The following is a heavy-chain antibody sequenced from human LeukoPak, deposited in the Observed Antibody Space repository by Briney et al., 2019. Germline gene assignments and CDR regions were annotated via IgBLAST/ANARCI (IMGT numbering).Heavy chain of an antibody. Sequence: PSETLSLTCTVSGGSVNSGSYYWNWIRQPPGKGLEWIGYFYYSGSTNYNPSLKSRVTISVDTSKNQFSLKLSSVTAADTAVYYCARAAYSGSYHSDYWGQGTLVTVSS. V-gene: IGHV4-61*01. CDR3: ARAAYSGSYHSDY. CDR2: FYYSGST. CDR1: GGSVNSGSYY. D-gene: IGHD1-26*01. J-gene: IGHJ4*02.